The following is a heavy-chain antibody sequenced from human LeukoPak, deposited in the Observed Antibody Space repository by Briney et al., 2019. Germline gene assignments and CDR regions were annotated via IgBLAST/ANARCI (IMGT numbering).Heavy chain of an antibody. CDR1: GYSFTTYW. D-gene: IGHD1-26*01. V-gene: IGHV5-51*01. Sequence: GESLKISCKGSGYSFTTYWIGWVRQMPGKGLEGMGIIYPGDADTRYSPSFEGEVTISADKSISTAYLQWSSLRASDTAIYYCARRRLSGNYRSPFDYWGQGTLVTVSS. CDR2: IYPGDADT. CDR3: ARRRLSGNYRSPFDY. J-gene: IGHJ4*02.